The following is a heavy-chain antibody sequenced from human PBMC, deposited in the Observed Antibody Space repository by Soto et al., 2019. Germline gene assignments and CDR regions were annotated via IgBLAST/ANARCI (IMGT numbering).Heavy chain of an antibody. CDR3: ARDIPQYSSGQSARGYYYYGMDV. J-gene: IGHJ6*02. V-gene: IGHV4-59*01. CDR2: IYSSGST. Sequence: ASETLSLTCTVSGGSISNSYWSWNRQSPEKGLEWIGYIYSSGSTNYNPSLKSRVTISVDTSKNQFSLKLSSVTAADTAVYYCARDIPQYSSGQSARGYYYYGMDVWGQGTTVTVSS. D-gene: IGHD6-19*01. CDR1: GGSISNSY.